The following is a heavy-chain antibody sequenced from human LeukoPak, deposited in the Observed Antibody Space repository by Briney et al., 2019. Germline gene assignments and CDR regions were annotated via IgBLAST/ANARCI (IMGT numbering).Heavy chain of an antibody. CDR2: INSDGSST. V-gene: IGHV3-74*01. J-gene: IGHJ6*02. CDR1: GFTLSSYW. Sequence: PGGSLRLSCAASGFTLSSYWMHWVRQAPGKGLVCVVRINSDGSSTRYADSVKGRFTISRDNAKNTLYLQMNSLRGEDTAVYYCARGYDYDSSAYPGGYYGMDVWGQGTTVTVSS. D-gene: IGHD3-22*01. CDR3: ARGYDYDSSAYPGGYYGMDV.